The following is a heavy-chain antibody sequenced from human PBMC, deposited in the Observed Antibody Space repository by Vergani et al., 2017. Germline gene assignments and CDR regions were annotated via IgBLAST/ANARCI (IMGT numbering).Heavy chain of an antibody. Sequence: QVQLVESGGGVVQPVRSLRLSCAASGFTFSSYGMHWVRQAPGKGLEWVAVIWYDGSNKYYADSVKGRFTISRDNSKNTLYLQMNSLRAEDTAVYYCAKEFGIAAAGSRLGIMDVWGKGTTVTVSS. D-gene: IGHD6-13*01. CDR3: AKEFGIAAAGSRLGIMDV. CDR1: GFTFSSYG. CDR2: IWYDGSNK. J-gene: IGHJ6*04. V-gene: IGHV3-33*06.